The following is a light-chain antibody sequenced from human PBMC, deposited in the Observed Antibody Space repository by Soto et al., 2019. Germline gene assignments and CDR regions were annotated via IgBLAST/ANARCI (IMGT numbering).Light chain of an antibody. CDR2: AAS. CDR1: QTISNY. Sequence: DIQMTQSPSSLSASIGDRVTITCRASQTISNYLNWYQQKPGKAPKLLIYAASSLQSGVPSRFSGSGSGTDFTLTISRLQPEDFATYYCQQTYSKRTFGQGTKVEV. CDR3: QQTYSKRT. V-gene: IGKV1-39*01. J-gene: IGKJ1*01.